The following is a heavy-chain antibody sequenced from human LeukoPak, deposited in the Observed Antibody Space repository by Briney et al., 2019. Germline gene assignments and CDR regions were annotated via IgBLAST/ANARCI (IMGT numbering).Heavy chain of an antibody. D-gene: IGHD5-18*01. V-gene: IGHV1-46*01. CDR1: GYTFTTYY. J-gene: IGHJ4*02. Sequence: ASVKVSCKTSGYTFTTYYIHWIRQAPGQGLEWLAVITPNNGRPTYAQKFQGRVTVTMDTSSSTVYMELSNLGSDDTAIYHCARDQIQVWYMVGLFDSWGQGTLVTVSS. CDR2: ITPNNGRP. CDR3: ARDQIQVWYMVGLFDS.